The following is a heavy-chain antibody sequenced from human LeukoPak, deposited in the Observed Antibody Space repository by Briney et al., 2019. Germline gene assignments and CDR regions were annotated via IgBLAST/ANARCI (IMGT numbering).Heavy chain of an antibody. CDR1: GGSFSGYY. Sequence: SETLSLTCAVYGGSFSGYYWSWIRQPPGKGLEWIGEVNHSGSTNYNPSLKSRVTISVDTSKNQFSLKLSSVTAADTAVYYCARTTEGGYTYGYFYYYYMDVWGKGTTVTISS. D-gene: IGHD5-18*01. V-gene: IGHV4-34*01. CDR3: ARTTEGGYTYGYFYYYYMDV. CDR2: VNHSGST. J-gene: IGHJ6*03.